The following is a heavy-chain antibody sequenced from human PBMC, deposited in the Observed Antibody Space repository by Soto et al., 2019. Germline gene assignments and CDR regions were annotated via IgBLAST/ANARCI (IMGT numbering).Heavy chain of an antibody. CDR1: GFTFSSST. CDR3: AKETYYYYGMDV. J-gene: IGHJ6*02. V-gene: IGHV3-23*01. CDR2: IIDSGGYT. Sequence: GGSLRLSXAASGFTFSSSTMSWVRQAPGKGLEWVSAIIDSGGYTYYADSVKGRFTISRDNSKNTLYLQMNSLRAEDTALYYCAKETYYYYGMDVWGQGTTVTVSS.